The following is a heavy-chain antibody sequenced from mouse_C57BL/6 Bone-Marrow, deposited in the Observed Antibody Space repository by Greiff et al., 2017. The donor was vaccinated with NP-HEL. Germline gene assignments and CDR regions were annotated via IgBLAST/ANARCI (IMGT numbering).Heavy chain of an antibody. V-gene: IGHV1-55*01. CDR3: ARRGYGSSLYYFDY. CDR1: GYTFTSYW. J-gene: IGHJ2*01. Sequence: QVQLQQSGAELVKPGASVKMSCKASGYTFTSYWITWVKQRPGQGLEWIGDIYPGSGSTNYNEKFKSKATLTVDTSSSTAYMQLSSLTSEDSAVYYCARRGYGSSLYYFDYWGQGTTLTVSS. CDR2: IYPGSGST. D-gene: IGHD1-1*01.